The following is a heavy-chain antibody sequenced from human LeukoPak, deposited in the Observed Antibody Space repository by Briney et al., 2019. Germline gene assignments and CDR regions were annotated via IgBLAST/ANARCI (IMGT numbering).Heavy chain of an antibody. J-gene: IGHJ4*02. CDR3: GRLWFGELYVPFDY. CDR1: GFSFSKYS. D-gene: IGHD3-10*01. CDR2: ISSSSAYI. V-gene: IGHV3-21*01. Sequence: PGGSLRLSCAASGFSFSKYSMTWVRQAPGKGLEWVASISSSSAYIHYGDLVKGRFTISRDNAKSLMFLQMNSLRVDDTAVYYCGRLWFGELYVPFDYWGQGSLVTVSS.